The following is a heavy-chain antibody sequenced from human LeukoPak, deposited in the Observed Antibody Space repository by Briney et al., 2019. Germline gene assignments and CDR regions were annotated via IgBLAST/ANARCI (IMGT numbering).Heavy chain of an antibody. CDR1: GCTFTSYG. V-gene: IGHV1-46*01. CDR3: PRDQRGSGPDAFDI. J-gene: IGHJ3*02. CDR2: INPSGGST. Sequence: SSVKVSCKASGCTFTSYGIRWVRQAPGQGLEWMGIINPSGGSTSYAQKFQGRVTMTRDMSTSTVYMELSSLRSEDTAVYYCPRDQRGSGPDAFDIWGQGTMVTVSS. D-gene: IGHD2-15*01.